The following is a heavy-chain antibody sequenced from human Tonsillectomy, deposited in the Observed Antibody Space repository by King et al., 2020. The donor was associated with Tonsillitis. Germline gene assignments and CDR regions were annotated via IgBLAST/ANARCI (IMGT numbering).Heavy chain of an antibody. Sequence: QLVQSGAEVKKPGASVKVSCKASGYTFTSYGISWVRQAPGQGLEWRGWISGYIGNTNFAQKLQGRVTMTTDTYTSTAYMELRSLRSDDTAVYYCARDLGEEEMTTFDYWGQGSLVTVSS. CDR2: ISGYIGNT. J-gene: IGHJ4*02. CDR1: GYTFTSYG. V-gene: IGHV1-18*01. CDR3: ARDLGEEEMTTFDY. D-gene: IGHD5-24*01.